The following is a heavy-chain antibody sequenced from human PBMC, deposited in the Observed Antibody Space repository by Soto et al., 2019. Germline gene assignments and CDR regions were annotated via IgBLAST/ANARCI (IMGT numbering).Heavy chain of an antibody. J-gene: IGHJ4*02. Sequence: SETLSLTCPVSGGSISSYYWSWIRQPPGKGLEWIGYIYYSGSTNYNPSLKSRVTISVDTSKNQFSLKLSSVTAADTAVYYCARHDFWSGYYLDYWGQGTLVTVSS. V-gene: IGHV4-59*08. CDR2: IYYSGST. D-gene: IGHD3-3*01. CDR1: GGSISSYY. CDR3: ARHDFWSGYYLDY.